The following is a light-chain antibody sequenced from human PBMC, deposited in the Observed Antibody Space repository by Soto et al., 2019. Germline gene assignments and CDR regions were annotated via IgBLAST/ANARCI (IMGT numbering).Light chain of an antibody. J-gene: IGLJ3*02. V-gene: IGLV1-40*01. CDR1: SSNIGAGYD. CDR2: GNS. Sequence: QAVVPQPPSVSGAPGQRVTISCTGSSSNIGAGYDVHWYQQLPGTAPKLLIYGNSNGPSGVPARFSGSKSGTSASLAITGLHAEDEADYYCQSYDSSLSAVFGGGTKLTVL. CDR3: QSYDSSLSAV.